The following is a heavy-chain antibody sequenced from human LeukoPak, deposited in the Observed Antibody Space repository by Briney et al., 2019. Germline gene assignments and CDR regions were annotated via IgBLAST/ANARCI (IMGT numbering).Heavy chain of an antibody. V-gene: IGHV3-23*01. CDR3: ANDRGDYCSGSTCSVRFDP. CDR1: GFTFSSYT. Sequence: GGSLRLSCAASGFTFSSYTMSWVRQAPGKGLEWVSAISGGGGSTYYAGSVKGRFTISRDNSKNTLFLQMNSLRVEDTAIYYCANDRGDYCSGSTCSVRFDPWGQGTLVTVSS. J-gene: IGHJ5*02. D-gene: IGHD2-15*01. CDR2: ISGGGGST.